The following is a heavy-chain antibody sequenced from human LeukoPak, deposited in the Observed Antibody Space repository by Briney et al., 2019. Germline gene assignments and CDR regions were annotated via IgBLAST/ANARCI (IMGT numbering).Heavy chain of an antibody. J-gene: IGHJ4*02. V-gene: IGHV3-64D*06. CDR3: VKAIVGATFDS. D-gene: IGHD1-26*01. CDR1: GFTFSSYA. Sequence: GGSLRLSCSASGFTFSSYAMDWVRQAPGKGLEYVSGISSNGCVTYYTDSVKGRFTISRDNSKNRMYLQMSSLRAEDTAVYYCVKAIVGATFDSWGQGTLVTVSS. CDR2: ISSNGCVT.